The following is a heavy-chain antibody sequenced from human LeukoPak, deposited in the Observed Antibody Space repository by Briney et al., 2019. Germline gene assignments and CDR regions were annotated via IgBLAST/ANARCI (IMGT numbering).Heavy chain of an antibody. J-gene: IGHJ4*02. D-gene: IGHD1-26*01. CDR2: INHSGST. CDR1: GGSFSGYY. Sequence: SETLSLTCAVYGGSFSGYYWSWVRQPPGKGLEWIGEINHSGSTNYNPSLRSRVTISVDTSKNQFSLKLSSVTAADTAVYYCASIVGATITVDYWGQGTLVTVSS. V-gene: IGHV4-34*01. CDR3: ASIVGATITVDY.